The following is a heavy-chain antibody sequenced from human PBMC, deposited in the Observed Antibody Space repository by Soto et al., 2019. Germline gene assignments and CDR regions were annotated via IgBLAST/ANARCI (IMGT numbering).Heavy chain of an antibody. Sequence: PGGSLRLSCAASGFTFSSYAMSWVRQAPGKGLEWVSAISGSGGGTYYADSVKGRFTISRDNSKNTLYLQMNSLRAEDTAVYYCAKDLNPRYATAQCVDYWGQGTLVTVSS. J-gene: IGHJ4*02. CDR2: ISGSGGGT. CDR1: GFTFSSYA. CDR3: AKDLNPRYATAQCVDY. D-gene: IGHD5-12*01. V-gene: IGHV3-23*01.